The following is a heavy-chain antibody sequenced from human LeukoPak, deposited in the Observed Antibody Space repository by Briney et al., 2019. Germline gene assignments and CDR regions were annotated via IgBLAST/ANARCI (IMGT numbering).Heavy chain of an antibody. CDR2: IYSGGST. CDR1: EFSVGSNY. CDR3: AKAITFSPVFDY. V-gene: IGHV3-66*01. J-gene: IGHJ4*02. Sequence: GGSLRLSCAASEFSVGSNYMTWVRQAPGKGLEWVSLIYSGGSTYYADSVKGRFTISRDNSKNTLYLQMNSLRAEDTAVYYCAKAITFSPVFDYWGQGTLVTVSS.